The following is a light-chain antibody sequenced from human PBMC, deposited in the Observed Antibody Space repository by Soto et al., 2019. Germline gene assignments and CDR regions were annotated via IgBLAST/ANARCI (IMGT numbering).Light chain of an antibody. V-gene: IGLV2-18*02. CDR3: NSYTSSNTYV. Sequence: QSALTQPPSVSGSPGQSVTISSTGTSSDVGSYNRVSWYQQPPGTAPKLMIYEVNNRPSGVPDRFSGSKSGNTASLTITGLQAEDEADYYCNSYTSSNTYVFGTGTKLTVL. CDR1: SSDVGSYNR. CDR2: EVN. J-gene: IGLJ1*01.